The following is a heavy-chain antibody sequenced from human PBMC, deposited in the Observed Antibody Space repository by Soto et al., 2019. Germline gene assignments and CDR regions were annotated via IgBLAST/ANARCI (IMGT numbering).Heavy chain of an antibody. Sequence: VQLVESGGGLVKPGGSLRLSCAASGFTFSSYSMNWVRQAPGKGLEWVSSISSSSSYIYYADSVKGRFTISRDNAKNSLYLQMNSLRAEDTAVYYCASSGYDLGVYYYGMDVWGQGTTVTVSS. CDR3: ASSGYDLGVYYYGMDV. CDR1: GFTFSSYS. D-gene: IGHD5-12*01. J-gene: IGHJ6*02. CDR2: ISSSSSYI. V-gene: IGHV3-21*01.